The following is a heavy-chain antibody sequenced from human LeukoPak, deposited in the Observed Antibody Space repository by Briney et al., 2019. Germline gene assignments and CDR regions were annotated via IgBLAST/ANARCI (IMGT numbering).Heavy chain of an antibody. Sequence: PGGSLRLSCAASGFTFPNYWMSWVRQAPEKGLEWVANINQDGRVKQYVDSMKGRFTISRDNAKNSLYLQMNSLRAEDTAVYYCARDRGDGGFDYWGQGTLVTVSS. CDR3: ARDRGDGGFDY. D-gene: IGHD4-23*01. CDR1: GFTFPNYW. J-gene: IGHJ4*02. V-gene: IGHV3-7*01. CDR2: INQDGRVK.